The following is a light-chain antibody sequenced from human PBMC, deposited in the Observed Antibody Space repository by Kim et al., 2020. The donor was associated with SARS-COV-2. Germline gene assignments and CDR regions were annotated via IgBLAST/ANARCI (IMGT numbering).Light chain of an antibody. CDR3: QQYVSSPFT. CDR2: GAS. J-gene: IGKJ3*01. CDR1: QSVTSNY. Sequence: SPVERAPPACRASQSVTSNYLAWYQQKPGQAPRLLIYGASSRATGIPDRFSGSGSGTDFTLTISRLEPEDFAVYYCQQYVSSPFTFGPGTKVDIK. V-gene: IGKV3-20*01.